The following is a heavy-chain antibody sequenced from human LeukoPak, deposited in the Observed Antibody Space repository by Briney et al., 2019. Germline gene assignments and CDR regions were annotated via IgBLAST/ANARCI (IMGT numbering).Heavy chain of an antibody. CDR1: GFTFSSYS. CDR2: ISSSSSTI. CDR3: AKDSVQLWTPYYFDY. V-gene: IGHV3-48*04. D-gene: IGHD5-18*01. Sequence: PGGSLRLSCAASGFTFSSYSMNWVRQAPGKGLEWVSYISSSSSTIYYADSVKGRFTISRDNAKNSLYLQMNSLRAEDTAVYYCAKDSVQLWTPYYFDYWGQGTQVTASS. J-gene: IGHJ4*02.